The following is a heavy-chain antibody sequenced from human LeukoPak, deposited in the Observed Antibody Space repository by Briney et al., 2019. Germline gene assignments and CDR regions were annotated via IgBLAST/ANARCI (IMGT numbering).Heavy chain of an antibody. CDR3: AREVELYTFDY. J-gene: IGHJ4*02. CDR1: GFTFSDYY. V-gene: IGHV3-11*04. CDR2: ISSSGSTI. D-gene: IGHD2-15*01. Sequence: GGSLGLSCAASGFTFSDYYMSWIRQAPGKGLEWVSYISSSGSTIYYADSVKGRFTISRDNAKNSLYLQMNSLRAEDTAVYYCAREVELYTFDYWGQGTLVTVSS.